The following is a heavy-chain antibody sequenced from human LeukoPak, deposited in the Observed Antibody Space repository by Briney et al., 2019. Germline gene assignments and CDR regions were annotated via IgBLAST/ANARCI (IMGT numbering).Heavy chain of an antibody. CDR2: ISAYNGNT. V-gene: IGHV1-18*01. J-gene: IGHJ4*02. CDR3: ARHYGDYYFDY. D-gene: IGHD4-17*01. Sequence: GASVKVSCKASGYTFTNYAMNWVRQAPGQGLEWMGWISAYNGNTNYAQKLQGRVTMTTDTSTSTAYMELRSLRSDDTAVYYCARHYGDYYFDYWGQGTLVTVSS. CDR1: GYTFTNYA.